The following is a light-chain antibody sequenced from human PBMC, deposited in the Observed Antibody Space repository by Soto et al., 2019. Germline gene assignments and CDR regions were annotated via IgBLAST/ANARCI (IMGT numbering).Light chain of an antibody. V-gene: IGKV2-28*01. CDR2: LGS. Sequence: DIVMTQSPLSLPVTPGEPASISCRSSQSLLHRNGYNHLNWYLQKPGQSPQLLIYLGSNRASGVPDRFSGSGSGTDFTLKISRVEAEDVGVYYCMHALQIPITFGGWTKVEIK. J-gene: IGKJ4*01. CDR1: QSLLHRNGYNH. CDR3: MHALQIPIT.